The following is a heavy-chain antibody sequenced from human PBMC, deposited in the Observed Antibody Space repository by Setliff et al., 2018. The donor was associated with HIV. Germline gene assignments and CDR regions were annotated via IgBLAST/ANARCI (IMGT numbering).Heavy chain of an antibody. D-gene: IGHD5-12*01. J-gene: IGHJ4*02. Sequence: PGGSLRLSCAASGFTFSSYWMHWVRQAPGKGLVWVSHISNDGTRTNYADSVKGRFSISRDNAKNTLYLQMNNLRAEDTAVYYCVTSPNIVSRWGQGTQVTVSS. CDR1: GFTFSSYW. CDR3: VTSPNIVSR. CDR2: ISNDGTRT. V-gene: IGHV3-74*01.